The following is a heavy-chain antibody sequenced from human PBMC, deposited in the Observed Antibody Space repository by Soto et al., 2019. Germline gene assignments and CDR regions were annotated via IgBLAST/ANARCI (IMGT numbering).Heavy chain of an antibody. D-gene: IGHD3-16*02. V-gene: IGHV5-51*01. CDR2: IYPGDSDT. CDR1: GYSFTSYW. CDR3: ARQSYRYAQDAFDI. Sequence: GESLKISFKGSGYSFTSYWIGWVRQMPGKGLEWMGIIYPGDSDTRYSPSFQGQVTISADKSISTAYLQWSSLKASDAAMYYCARQSYRYAQDAFDIWGQGTMVTVSS. J-gene: IGHJ3*02.